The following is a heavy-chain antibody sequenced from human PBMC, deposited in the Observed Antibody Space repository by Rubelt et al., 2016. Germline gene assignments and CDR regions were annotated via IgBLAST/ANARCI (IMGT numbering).Heavy chain of an antibody. D-gene: IGHD4-23*01. CDR3: ARHAGDGGNSEDWFDP. CDR2: IDPSDSST. Sequence: EVQLVQSGAEVKKPGESLRISCKGSGYSFTSYWISWVRQMPGKGLEWMGRIDPSDSSTNYSPSLQGHVTISADKSISTAYLQWSSLKASDTAMYYWARHAGDGGNSEDWFDPWGQGTLVTVSS. V-gene: IGHV5-10-1*01. J-gene: IGHJ5*02. CDR1: GYSFTSYW.